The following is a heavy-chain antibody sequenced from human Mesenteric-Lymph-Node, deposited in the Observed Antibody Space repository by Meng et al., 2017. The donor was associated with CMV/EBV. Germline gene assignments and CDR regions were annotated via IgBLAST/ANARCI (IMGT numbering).Heavy chain of an antibody. CDR2: IKQDGSEK. D-gene: IGHD3-3*01. CDR3: ARDRWFLEWLLPLDF. J-gene: IGHJ4*02. V-gene: IGHV3-7*01. CDR1: GFTFSSYW. Sequence: GGSLRLSCAASGFTFSSYWMSWVRQAPGKGLEWVANIKQDGSEKYYVDSVKGRFTISRDNAKNSVYLQMHSLRAEDTAVYYCARDRWFLEWLLPLDFWGQGTLVTVSS.